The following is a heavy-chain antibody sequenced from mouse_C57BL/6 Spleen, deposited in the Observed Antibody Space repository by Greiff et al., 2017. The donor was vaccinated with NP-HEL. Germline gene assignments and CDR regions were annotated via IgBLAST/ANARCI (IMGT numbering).Heavy chain of an antibody. D-gene: IGHD1-1*01. J-gene: IGHJ4*01. CDR1: GYTFTDYY. Sequence: QVQLKQSGAELVRPGASVKLSCKASGYTFTDYYINWVKQRPGQGLEWIARIYPGSGNTYYNEKFKGKATLTAEKSSSTSYMQLSSLTSEDSAVYFCARIYYGSSFYAMDYWGQGTSVTVSS. V-gene: IGHV1-76*01. CDR2: IYPGSGNT. CDR3: ARIYYGSSFYAMDY.